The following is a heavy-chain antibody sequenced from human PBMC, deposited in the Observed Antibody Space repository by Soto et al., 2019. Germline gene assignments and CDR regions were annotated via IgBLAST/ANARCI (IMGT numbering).Heavy chain of an antibody. V-gene: IGHV1-3*01. CDR3: ARDARYCSGGSCQGYNWFDP. D-gene: IGHD2-15*01. Sequence: ASVKVSCKASGYTFTSYAMHWVRQAPGQRLEWMGWINAGNGNTKYSQKFQGRVTITRDTSASTAYMELSSLRSEDTAVYYCARDARYCSGGSCQGYNWFDPWGQGTLVTVSS. CDR1: GYTFTSYA. J-gene: IGHJ5*02. CDR2: INAGNGNT.